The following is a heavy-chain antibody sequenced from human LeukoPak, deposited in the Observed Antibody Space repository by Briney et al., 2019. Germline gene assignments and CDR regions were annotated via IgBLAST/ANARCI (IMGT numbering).Heavy chain of an antibody. J-gene: IGHJ4*02. V-gene: IGHV3-66*01. CDR1: GFTFSSYA. CDR2: IYSGGST. Sequence: GGSLRLSCAASGFTFSSYAMSWVRQAPGKGLEWVSVIYSGGSTYYADSVKGRFTISRDNSKNTLYLQMNSLRAEDTAVYYCARKYGSGSYYNGLYFDYWGQGTLVTVSS. D-gene: IGHD3-10*01. CDR3: ARKYGSGSYYNGLYFDY.